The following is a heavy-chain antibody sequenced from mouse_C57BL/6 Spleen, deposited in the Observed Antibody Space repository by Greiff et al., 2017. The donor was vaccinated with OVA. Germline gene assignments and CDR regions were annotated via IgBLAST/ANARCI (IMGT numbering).Heavy chain of an antibody. D-gene: IGHD2-4*01. V-gene: IGHV5-16*01. CDR3: ARGGDYDEGTWFAY. Sequence: EVMLVESEGGLVQPGSSMKLSCTASGFTFSDYYMAWVRQVPEKGLEWVANINYDGSSTYYLDSLKSRFIISRDNAKNILYLQMSSLKSEDTATYYCARGGDYDEGTWFAYWGQGTLVTVSA. CDR2: INYDGSST. CDR1: GFTFSDYY. J-gene: IGHJ3*01.